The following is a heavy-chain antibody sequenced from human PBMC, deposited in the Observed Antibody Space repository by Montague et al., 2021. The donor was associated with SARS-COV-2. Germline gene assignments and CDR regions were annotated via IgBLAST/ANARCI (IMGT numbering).Heavy chain of an antibody. J-gene: IGHJ4*02. CDR3: ARSYGTTVVTRAFDY. Sequence: PVLAKPTQTLTLTCTFSGFSLSTSGMCVSWIRQPPGKALEWLTLIDWDDDKYYSTSLKTRLTISKDTSKNQVVLTMTNMDPVDTATYYCARSYGTTVVTRAFDYWGQGTLVTVSS. V-gene: IGHV2-70*01. CDR2: IDWDDDK. CDR1: GFSLSTSGMC. D-gene: IGHD4-23*01.